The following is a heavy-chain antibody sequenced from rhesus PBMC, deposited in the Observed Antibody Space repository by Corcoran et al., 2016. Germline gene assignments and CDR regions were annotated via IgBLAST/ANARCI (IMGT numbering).Heavy chain of an antibody. D-gene: IGHD5-24*01. CDR2: IKNKADGGTA. CDR3: TRRRYQVRIKTYGLDS. Sequence: ELQLVESGGGLVQPGGSLRLSCVASGFTFCHYWFTWVRQAPGKGVDWVGRIKNKADGGTAAYAEAVKGRFTISRDDSKNTRYLQMNSLKTEDTAVYYCTRRRYQVRIKTYGLDSWGQGVVVTVSS. J-gene: IGHJ6*01. V-gene: IGHV3-16*01. CDR1: GFTFCHYW.